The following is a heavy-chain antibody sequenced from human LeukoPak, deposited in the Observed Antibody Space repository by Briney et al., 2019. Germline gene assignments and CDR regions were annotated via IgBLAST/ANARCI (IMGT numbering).Heavy chain of an antibody. J-gene: IGHJ4*02. D-gene: IGHD3-22*01. CDR1: GFTLSSYG. CDR3: ARDRIIVVPDYYFDY. Sequence: GGSLRLSCAASGFTLSSYGMHWVRQAPGKGLEWVAVIWYDESNKFYADSVKGRFTISRDNSKNTLYLQMNSLRAEDTAVYYCARDRIIVVPDYYFDYWGQGTLVTVSS. V-gene: IGHV3-33*01. CDR2: IWYDESNK.